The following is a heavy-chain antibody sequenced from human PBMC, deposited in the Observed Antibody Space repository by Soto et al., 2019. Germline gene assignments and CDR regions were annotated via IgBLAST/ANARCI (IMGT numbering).Heavy chain of an antibody. D-gene: IGHD6-13*01. CDR1: GFTFSSLW. Sequence: EVQLLESGGGLVQSGGSVRLSCAASGFTFSSLWMHWVRQAPGKGLVWVSRINSDGSSIDYADSVKGRFTISRDNAKNMVYVQMNSLRAEDTAVYYCASGSIEYSSSSYDYWGPGTLGSVAS. CDR2: INSDGSSI. J-gene: IGHJ4*02. V-gene: IGHV3-74*01. CDR3: ASGSIEYSSSSYDY.